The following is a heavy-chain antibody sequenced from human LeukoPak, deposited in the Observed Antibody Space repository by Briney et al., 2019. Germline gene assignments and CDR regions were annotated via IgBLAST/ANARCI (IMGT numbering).Heavy chain of an antibody. V-gene: IGHV3-30*18. CDR1: GFTFSSYG. J-gene: IGHJ4*02. D-gene: IGHD3-22*01. Sequence: GSLRVSCAASGFTFSSYGVHWVRQAPGKGLEWVAVISYDGSNKYYADSVKGRFTTSRDNSKNTLYLQMNSLRAEDTAVYYCAKAGEPLYYYDSSGYSVDYWGQGTLVTVSS. CDR3: AKAGEPLYYYDSSGYSVDY. CDR2: ISYDGSNK.